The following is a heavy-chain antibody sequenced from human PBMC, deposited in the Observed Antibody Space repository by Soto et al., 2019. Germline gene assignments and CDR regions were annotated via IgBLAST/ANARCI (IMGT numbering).Heavy chain of an antibody. Sequence: QVQLVESGGGVVQPGRSLRLSCAASGFTFSSYGMHWVRQAPGKGLEWVAVIWYDGSNKYYADSVKGRFTISRDNSKNPCNFKMNSLRAKATAVYYCAGNPPTNNWTSANFDSGAREPWSPSPQ. CDR2: IWYDGSNK. V-gene: IGHV3-33*01. J-gene: IGHJ4*02. CDR1: GFTFSSYG. CDR3: AGNPPTNNWTSANFDS. D-gene: IGHD1-20*01.